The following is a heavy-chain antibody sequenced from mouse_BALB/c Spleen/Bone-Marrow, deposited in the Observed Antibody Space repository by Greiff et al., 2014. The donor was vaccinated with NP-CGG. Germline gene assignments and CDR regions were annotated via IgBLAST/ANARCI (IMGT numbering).Heavy chain of an antibody. D-gene: IGHD1-1*01. CDR2: IDPANGNT. Sequence: VQLKESGAELVKPGASVKLSCKASGFNFKDTYMHWVKQRPEQGLEWIGRIDPANGNTKYDPKFQGKATITADTSSDTAYLQLSSLTSEDTAVYYCARYYNDYYFDYWGQGTTLTVSS. J-gene: IGHJ2*01. CDR1: GFNFKDTY. V-gene: IGHV14-3*02. CDR3: ARYYNDYYFDY.